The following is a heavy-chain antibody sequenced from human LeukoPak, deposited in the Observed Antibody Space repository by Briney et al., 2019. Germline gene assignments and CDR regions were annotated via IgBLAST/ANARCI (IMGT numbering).Heavy chain of an antibody. J-gene: IGHJ4*02. CDR1: GFSFSNYW. D-gene: IGHD3-22*01. Sequence: LRLSCAASGFSFSNYWMHWVRQAPGKGLEWVSGISWNRGFIGYAGSVKGRFTISRDDAKNSLYLQMNDLRPEDTAFYYCAKGRGFYSPDYWGQGTLVTVSP. CDR2: ISWNRGFI. CDR3: AKGRGFYSPDY. V-gene: IGHV3-9*01.